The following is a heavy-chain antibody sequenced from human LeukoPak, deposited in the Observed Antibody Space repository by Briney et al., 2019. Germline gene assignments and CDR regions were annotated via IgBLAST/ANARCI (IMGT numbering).Heavy chain of an antibody. Sequence: QPGGSLRLSCAASGFTFSSYAMHWVRQAPGKGLEWVAVISYDGSNKYYADSVKGRFTISRDNSKNTLYLQMNSLRAEDTAVYYCARDKGLFDYWGQGTLVTVSS. CDR3: ARDKGLFDY. J-gene: IGHJ4*02. CDR2: ISYDGSNK. V-gene: IGHV3-30-3*01. CDR1: GFTFSSYA.